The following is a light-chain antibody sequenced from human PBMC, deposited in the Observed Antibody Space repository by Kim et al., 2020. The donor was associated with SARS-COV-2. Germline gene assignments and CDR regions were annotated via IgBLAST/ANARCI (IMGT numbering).Light chain of an antibody. CDR1: QVIYTW. CDR3: RQSISLPST. V-gene: IGKV1-12*02. J-gene: IGKJ1*01. CDR2: EAS. Sequence: DIQMTQSPSSVSASVGDRVTISCRASQVIYTWLAWYQQIPGRAPKLLIYEASKLQTGVPSRFTGSGSGTDFTLTITGLQPEDSATYFCRQSISLPSTFGQGTRVEI.